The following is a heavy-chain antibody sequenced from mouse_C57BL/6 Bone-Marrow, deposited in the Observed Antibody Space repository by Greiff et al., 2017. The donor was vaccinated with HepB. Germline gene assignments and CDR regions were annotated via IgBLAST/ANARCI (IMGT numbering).Heavy chain of an antibody. J-gene: IGHJ1*03. CDR3: TTGDLSYCGSSHWYFGV. CDR1: GFNIKDDY. Sequence: EVQLVESGAELVRSGASVKLSCTASGFNIKDDYMHWVKQRPEQGLEWIGWIDPENGDTEYASKFQGKASITADTSSITAYLQLSSLTSEDTAVYYCTTGDLSYCGSSHWYFGVWGTGTTVTVSS. V-gene: IGHV14-4*01. D-gene: IGHD1-1*01. CDR2: IDPENGDT.